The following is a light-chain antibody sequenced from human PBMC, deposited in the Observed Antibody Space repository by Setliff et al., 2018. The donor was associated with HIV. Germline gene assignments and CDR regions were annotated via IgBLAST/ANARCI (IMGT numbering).Light chain of an antibody. Sequence: QSVLAQPASVSGSPGQSITISCTGTTSDVGGFDYVSWYQQYPDRAPQLLIYEVTNRPSGVSNRFSGSKSGNTASLTMSGLQPEDESDYYCSSFTSTSTVVFGGGTKVTVL. CDR1: TSDVGGFDY. V-gene: IGLV2-14*01. CDR3: SSFTSTSTVV. CDR2: EVT. J-gene: IGLJ2*01.